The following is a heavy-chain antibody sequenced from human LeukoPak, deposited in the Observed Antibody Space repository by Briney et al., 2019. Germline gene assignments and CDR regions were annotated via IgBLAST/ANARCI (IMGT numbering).Heavy chain of an antibody. D-gene: IGHD3-22*01. CDR2: ISGSGGST. CDR1: GFTFSSYA. J-gene: IGHJ4*02. Sequence: GGSLRLSCAAPGFTFSSYAMSWVRQAPGKGLEWVSAISGSGGSTYYADSVKGRFTISRDNSKNTLYLQMNSLRAEDTAVYYCAKDQVYYDSSGYWGQGTLVTVSS. CDR3: AKDQVYYDSSGY. V-gene: IGHV3-23*01.